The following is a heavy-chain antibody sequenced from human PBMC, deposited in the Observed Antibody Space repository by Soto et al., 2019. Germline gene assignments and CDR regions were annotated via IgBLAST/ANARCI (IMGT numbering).Heavy chain of an antibody. J-gene: IGHJ6*02. CDR3: ARVDHQSRVTSGYYPYYYYYGMDV. V-gene: IGHV4-30-4*01. CDR2: IYYSGST. D-gene: IGHD3-3*01. CDR1: GVSISSGDYY. Sequence: PSETLSLTCTVSGVSISSGDYYWSWIRQPPGKGLEWIGYIYYSGSTYYNPSLKSRVTISVDTSKNQFSLKLSSVTAADTAVYYCARVDHQSRVTSGYYPYYYYYGMDVWGQGTTVTVSS.